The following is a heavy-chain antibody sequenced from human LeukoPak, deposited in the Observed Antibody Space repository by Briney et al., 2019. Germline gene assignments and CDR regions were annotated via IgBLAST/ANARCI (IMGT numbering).Heavy chain of an antibody. V-gene: IGHV3-23*01. CDR3: AKEGGWLYGSPDY. J-gene: IGHJ4*02. CDR1: GFAFSNFG. CDR2: ISGSGGSP. Sequence: PGGSLRLSCEASGFAFSNFGVTWVRQAPGKGLEWVSPISGSGGSPYYADSVKGRFTISRDNSKNTLYLQMNSLRVEDTAVYYCAKEGGWLYGSPDYWGQGTLVTVSS. D-gene: IGHD6-19*01.